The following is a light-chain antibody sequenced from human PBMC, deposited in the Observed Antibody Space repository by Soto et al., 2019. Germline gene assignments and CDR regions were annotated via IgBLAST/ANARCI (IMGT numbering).Light chain of an antibody. Sequence: DIQMTQSPSSVSASVGDTVTITCRASQGISSWLAWYQQKPGKAPKLLISSVSTLESGVPSRFSGSGSGTEYTLTISGLQSEDFATYFCQQANNFPWTFGQGTKVDTK. CDR1: QGISSW. V-gene: IGKV1-12*01. CDR3: QQANNFPWT. CDR2: SVS. J-gene: IGKJ1*01.